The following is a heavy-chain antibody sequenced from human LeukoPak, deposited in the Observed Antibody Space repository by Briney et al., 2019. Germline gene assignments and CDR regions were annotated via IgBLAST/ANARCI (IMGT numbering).Heavy chain of an antibody. CDR1: GGSISSYY. J-gene: IGHJ4*02. D-gene: IGHD6-19*01. CDR2: IYYSGST. V-gene: IGHV4-59*12. Sequence: SETLSLTCTVSGGSISSYYWSWIRQPPGKGLEWIGYIYYSGSTNYNPSPKSRVTISVDTSKNQFSLKLSSVTAADTAVYYCASSSGWFDYWGQGTLVTVSS. CDR3: ASSSGWFDY.